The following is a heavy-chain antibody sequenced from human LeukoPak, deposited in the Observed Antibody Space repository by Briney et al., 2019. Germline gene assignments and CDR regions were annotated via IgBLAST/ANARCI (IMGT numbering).Heavy chain of an antibody. Sequence: GASVKVSCKASGGTFSSYAISWVRQAPGQGLEWMGGIIPIFGTANYAQKFQGRVTITADKSTSTAYMELSSLRSEDTAVYYCARARGYRSGGSCRDWFDPWGQGTLVTVSS. V-gene: IGHV1-69*06. CDR2: IIPIFGTA. CDR1: GGTFSSYA. J-gene: IGHJ5*02. CDR3: ARARGYRSGGSCRDWFDP. D-gene: IGHD2-15*01.